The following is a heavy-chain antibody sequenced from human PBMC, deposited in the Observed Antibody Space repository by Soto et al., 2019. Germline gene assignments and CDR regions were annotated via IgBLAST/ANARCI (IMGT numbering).Heavy chain of an antibody. CDR2: ISYDGSNK. Sequence: SGGSLRLSCAASGFTFSSYGMHWVRQAPGKGLEWVAVISYDGSNKYYADSVKGRFTISRDNSKNTLYLQMNSLRAEDTAVYYCAKVGRGYSYGSHFDYWGQGTLVTVSS. CDR3: AKVGRGYSYGSHFDY. CDR1: GFTFSSYG. D-gene: IGHD5-18*01. V-gene: IGHV3-30*18. J-gene: IGHJ4*02.